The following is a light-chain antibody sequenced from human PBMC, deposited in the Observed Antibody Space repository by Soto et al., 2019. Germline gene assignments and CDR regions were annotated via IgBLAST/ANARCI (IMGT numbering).Light chain of an antibody. J-gene: IGLJ2*01. CDR1: VLAKKY. CDR2: KDS. Sequence: SYELTQPSSVSVSPGQTVRITCSGDVLAKKYARWFQQKPGQAPVLVIYKDSERPSGIPERFSGSSSGTTVTLTISGAQVEDEADYYCYSAADNNSVVFGGGTKLTVL. V-gene: IGLV3-27*01. CDR3: YSAADNNSVV.